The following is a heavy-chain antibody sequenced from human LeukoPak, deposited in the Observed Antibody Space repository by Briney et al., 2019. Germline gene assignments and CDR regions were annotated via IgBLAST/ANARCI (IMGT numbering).Heavy chain of an antibody. J-gene: IGHJ4*02. V-gene: IGHV1-18*01. CDR1: GYTFTSYL. CDR2: ISAHNGNT. D-gene: IGHD6-13*01. Sequence: ASVKVSCKASGYTFTSYLITWVRQAPGQGLEWMGWISAHNGNTSYAQKLQDRVTMTTDTSTSTAYMELRSLRSDDTAVYYCARDREPGTATAGCSTNWGQGTLVTVSS. CDR3: ARDREPGTATAGCSTN.